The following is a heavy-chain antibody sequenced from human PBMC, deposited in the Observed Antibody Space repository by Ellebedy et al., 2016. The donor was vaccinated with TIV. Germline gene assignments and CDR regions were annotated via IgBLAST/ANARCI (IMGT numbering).Heavy chain of an antibody. Sequence: PGGSLRLSCKGSGYSFPSYWIGWVRQMPGKGLEWMGIIYPGDSDTRYSPSFQGQVTISVDKSISTAYLQWGSLKASDTAMIYCARSPGYCTNGVCYDYWGLGTLVTVSS. CDR3: ARSPGYCTNGVCYDY. J-gene: IGHJ4*02. D-gene: IGHD2-8*01. V-gene: IGHV5-51*01. CDR2: IYPGDSDT. CDR1: GYSFPSYW.